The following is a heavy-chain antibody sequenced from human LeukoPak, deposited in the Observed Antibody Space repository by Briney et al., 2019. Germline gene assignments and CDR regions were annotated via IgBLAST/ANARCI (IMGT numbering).Heavy chain of an antibody. D-gene: IGHD3-10*01. CDR3: TTALIGFGELLAY. CDR2: IKSKTDGGTT. V-gene: IGHV3-15*01. J-gene: IGHJ4*02. CDR1: GFTFSNAW. Sequence: GGSLRLSCAASGFTFSNAWMSWVRQAPGRGLEWVGRIKSKTDGGTTDYAAPVKGRFTISRDDSKNTLYLQMNSLKTEDTAVYYCTTALIGFGELLAYWGQGTLVTVSS.